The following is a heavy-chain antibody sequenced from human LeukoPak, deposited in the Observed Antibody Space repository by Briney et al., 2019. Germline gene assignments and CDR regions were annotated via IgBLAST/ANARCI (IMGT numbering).Heavy chain of an antibody. V-gene: IGHV4-59*01. CDR2: IYYSGST. D-gene: IGHD6-13*01. J-gene: IGHJ4*02. CDR3: ARVAAAGDFDY. Sequence: SETLSLTCTVSGGSISSYYWSWIRQPPGKGLEWIGYIYYSGSTNYNPSLKSRVTISVDTSKNQFSLKLSSVTAADTAVYYCARVAAAGDFDYWGQGTLVAVSS. CDR1: GGSISSYY.